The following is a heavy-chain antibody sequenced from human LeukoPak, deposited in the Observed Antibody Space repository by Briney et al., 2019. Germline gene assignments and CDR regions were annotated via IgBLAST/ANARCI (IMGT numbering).Heavy chain of an antibody. J-gene: IGHJ6*02. Sequence: KPGGSLRLSCAASGFTFSNYYMSWIRQAPGKGLEWVSYISSSATTMYYADSVKDRFIISRDNAKNSPFLQMNSLRAEDTAVYYCARGDYDKHGMDVWGQGTTVTVSS. V-gene: IGHV3-11*01. CDR3: ARGDYDKHGMDV. CDR1: GFTFSNYY. D-gene: IGHD4-17*01. CDR2: ISSSATTM.